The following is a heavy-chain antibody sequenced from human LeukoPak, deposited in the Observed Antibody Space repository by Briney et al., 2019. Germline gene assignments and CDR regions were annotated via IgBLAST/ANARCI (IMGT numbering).Heavy chain of an antibody. V-gene: IGHV3-21*04. D-gene: IGHD1-26*01. CDR2: ISYTGTYI. CDR3: VRDRGTYRPIDY. J-gene: IGHJ4*02. CDR1: AFSLNAYN. Sequence: GGSLRLSCAASAFSLNAYNMNWVRQAPGKGLEWVSSISYTGTYIYYADSVKGRFTISRDNAQNSLYLQMNSLRAEDTAIYYCVRDRGTYRPIDYWGQGTLVTVPS.